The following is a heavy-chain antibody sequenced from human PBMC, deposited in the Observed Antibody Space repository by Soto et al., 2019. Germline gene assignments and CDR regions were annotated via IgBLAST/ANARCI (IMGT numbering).Heavy chain of an antibody. D-gene: IGHD1-26*01. CDR3: TRDQRGSYDSWFDP. CDR2: ISSGGVYI. Sequence: ESGGGLVNPGGALRLSCSFTFSRYSMNGVRQAPGKGLGWVASISSGGVYIKYADSVKGRFTISRDNARNSVSLQINSLTVDDTALYYCTRDQRGSYDSWFDPWGQGTQVTVSS. CDR1: FTFSRYS. J-gene: IGHJ5*02. V-gene: IGHV3-21*06.